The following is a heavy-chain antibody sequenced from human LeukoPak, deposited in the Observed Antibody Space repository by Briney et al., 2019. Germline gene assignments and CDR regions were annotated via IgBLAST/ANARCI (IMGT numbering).Heavy chain of an antibody. CDR2: IYYSGST. V-gene: IGHV4-31*03. Sequence: SQTLSHTCTVSGGSISSGGYYWSWIRQHPGKGLEWIGYIYYSGSTYYNPSLKSRVTISVDTSKNQFSLKLSSVTAADTAVYYCARVDYGDYVLDYWGQGTLVTVSS. CDR1: GGSISSGGYY. D-gene: IGHD4-17*01. CDR3: ARVDYGDYVLDY. J-gene: IGHJ4*02.